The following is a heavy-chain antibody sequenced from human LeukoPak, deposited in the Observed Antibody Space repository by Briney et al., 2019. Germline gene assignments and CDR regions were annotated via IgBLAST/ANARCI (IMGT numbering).Heavy chain of an antibody. D-gene: IGHD3-3*01. J-gene: IGHJ4*02. CDR3: TKLGFLEWSYFDY. Sequence: HSGGSLRLSCTASGFTFGDYAMSWVRQAPGKGLEWVGFISSKAYGGTTEYAAYVKGRFTISRDDSKSIAYLKMSSRKTEDTAVYYCTKLGFLEWSYFDYWGQGTLVTVSS. CDR1: GFTFGDYA. CDR2: ISSKAYGGTT. V-gene: IGHV3-49*04.